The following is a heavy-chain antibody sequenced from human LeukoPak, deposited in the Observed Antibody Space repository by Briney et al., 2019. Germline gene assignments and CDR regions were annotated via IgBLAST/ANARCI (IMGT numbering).Heavy chain of an antibody. D-gene: IGHD3-16*02. Sequence: SETLSLTCTVSGGSISSYYWSWIRQPPGKGLEWIGYIYYSGSTNYNPSLKSRVTISVDTSKNQFSLKLSSVTAADTAVYYCARVFARYDYVWGSYRPGVRTTDNWFDPWGQGTLVTVSS. CDR3: ARVFARYDYVWGSYRPGVRTTDNWFDP. CDR1: GGSISSYY. J-gene: IGHJ5*02. V-gene: IGHV4-59*01. CDR2: IYYSGST.